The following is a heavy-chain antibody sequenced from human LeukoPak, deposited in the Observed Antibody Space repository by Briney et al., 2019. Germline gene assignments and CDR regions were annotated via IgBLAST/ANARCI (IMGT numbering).Heavy chain of an antibody. CDR3: ARIRDGYNDAYDI. Sequence: ASVKVSCKASGYTFTNYYVHWVRQAPGQGLEWMGLINPGGGNTNYAQNFQGRVTMTRDTSASTVYMELSSLRSKDTAIYYCARIRDGYNDAYDIWGQGTVVTVPS. J-gene: IGHJ3*02. D-gene: IGHD5-24*01. V-gene: IGHV1-46*01. CDR1: GYTFTNYY. CDR2: INPGGGNT.